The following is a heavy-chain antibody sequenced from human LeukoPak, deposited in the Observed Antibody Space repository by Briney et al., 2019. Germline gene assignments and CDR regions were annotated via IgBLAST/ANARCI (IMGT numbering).Heavy chain of an antibody. D-gene: IGHD6-6*01. J-gene: IGHJ4*02. V-gene: IGHV3-15*01. CDR3: TTDREQLAPFDY. CDR2: IKSKTDGGTT. Sequence: GGSLRLSCAASGLTGSHNYVSWVRQAPGKGLEWVGRIKSKTDGGTTDYAAPVKGRFTISRDDSKNTLYLQMNSLETEDTAVYYCTTDREQLAPFDYWGQGTLVTVSS. CDR1: GLTGSHNY.